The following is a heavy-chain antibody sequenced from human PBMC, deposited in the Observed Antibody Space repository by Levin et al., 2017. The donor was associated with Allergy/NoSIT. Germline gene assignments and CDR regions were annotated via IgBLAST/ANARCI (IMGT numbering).Heavy chain of an antibody. CDR2: ISGRGEKT. Sequence: GESLKISCAASGFTFSSYAMSWVRQAPGKGLEWVSVISGRGEKTYYADSVKGRFTISRDKSTNTLYLQMNNLRAEDTGVYYCAKDENLWYGELYYLDSWGQGALVTVSA. CDR3: AKDENLWYGELYYLDS. CDR1: GFTFSSYA. J-gene: IGHJ4*02. V-gene: IGHV3-23*01. D-gene: IGHD3-10*01.